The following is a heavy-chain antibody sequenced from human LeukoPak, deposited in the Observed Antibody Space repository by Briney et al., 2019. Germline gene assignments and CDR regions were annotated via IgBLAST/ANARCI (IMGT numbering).Heavy chain of an antibody. Sequence: PGGSLRLSCAASEFTFSSYSMNWVRQAPGKGLEWVSYISSSGSTIYYADSVKGRFTISRDNAKNSLYLQMNSLRAEDTAVYYCARDSPGSSSWSGIFDYWGQGTLVTVSS. J-gene: IGHJ4*02. D-gene: IGHD6-13*01. V-gene: IGHV3-48*04. CDR3: ARDSPGSSSWSGIFDY. CDR2: ISSSGSTI. CDR1: EFTFSSYS.